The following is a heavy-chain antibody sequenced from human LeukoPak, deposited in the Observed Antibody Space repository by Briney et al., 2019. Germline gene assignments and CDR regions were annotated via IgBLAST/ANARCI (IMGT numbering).Heavy chain of an antibody. CDR2: INPNSGGT. V-gene: IGHV1-2*02. CDR3: ARDPVLEYDSSGYFNWFDP. D-gene: IGHD3-22*01. CDR1: GYTFTGYY. J-gene: IGHJ5*02. Sequence: VASVKVSCKASGYTFTGYYMHWVRQAPGQGLEWMGWINPNSGGTNYAQKFQGRVTMTRDTAISTAYMELSRLRSDDTAVYYCARDPVLEYDSSGYFNWFDPWGQGTLVTVSS.